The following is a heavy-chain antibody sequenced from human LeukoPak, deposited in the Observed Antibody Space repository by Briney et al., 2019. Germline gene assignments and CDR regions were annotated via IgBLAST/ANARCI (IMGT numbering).Heavy chain of an antibody. J-gene: IGHJ6*02. CDR2: LSGSGGST. D-gene: IGHD3-10*01. Sequence: GGSLTLSCAASGFTFSSYAMSWVRQAPGKGLEWVSALSGSGGSTYYADSVKGRFTISRDNSKNTLYLQMNSLRAEDTAVYYCAPFPPVLPGGMDVWGQGTTVTVSS. V-gene: IGHV3-23*01. CDR1: GFTFSSYA. CDR3: APFPPVLPGGMDV.